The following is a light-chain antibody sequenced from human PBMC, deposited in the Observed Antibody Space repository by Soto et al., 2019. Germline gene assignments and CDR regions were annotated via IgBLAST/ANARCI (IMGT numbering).Light chain of an antibody. CDR3: QQLNSYPRT. CDR2: AAS. CDR1: QGIRSF. Sequence: DIQLTQSPSFLSASVGDRVTITCRASQGIRSFLAWYQQKPGKAPKLLIYAASTLQSGVSSRFGGSGSGTEFALTISSLQPEDFATYYCQQLNSYPRTFGQGTKVEIK. J-gene: IGKJ1*01. V-gene: IGKV1-9*01.